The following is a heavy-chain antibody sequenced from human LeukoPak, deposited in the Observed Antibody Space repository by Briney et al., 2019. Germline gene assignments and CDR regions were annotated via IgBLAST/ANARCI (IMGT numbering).Heavy chain of an antibody. V-gene: IGHV3-48*02. Sequence: GGSLKLSCAASGFTFSSFSMSWVRQAPGQGLEWVSFITTTSTTINYADSVKGRFTISRDNAKNSLYLQMNSLRDEDTAVYYCARVRVGYSFDYWGQGILVTVSS. J-gene: IGHJ4*02. CDR2: ITTTSTTI. CDR3: ARVRVGYSFDY. CDR1: GFTFSSFS. D-gene: IGHD3-10*01.